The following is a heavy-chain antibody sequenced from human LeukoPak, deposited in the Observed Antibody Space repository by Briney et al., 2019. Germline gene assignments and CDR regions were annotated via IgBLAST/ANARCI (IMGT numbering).Heavy chain of an antibody. D-gene: IGHD5-24*01. CDR2: IKQDGSKK. CDR3: TRVGYIDEGIDY. Sequence: GGSLRLSCVASGFPFSSYWMTWVRQAPGKGLEWVANIKQDGSKKSYVDSVKGRFTISRDNAKNSLYLQMNSPRAEDTAIYYCTRVGYIDEGIDYWGQGTLVTASS. CDR1: GFPFSSYW. V-gene: IGHV3-7*04. J-gene: IGHJ4*02.